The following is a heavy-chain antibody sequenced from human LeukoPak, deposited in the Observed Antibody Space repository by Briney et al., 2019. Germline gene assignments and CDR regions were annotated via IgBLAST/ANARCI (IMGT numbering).Heavy chain of an antibody. CDR2: ISSSSSTI. V-gene: IGHV3-48*01. J-gene: IGHJ6*03. Sequence: GGSLRLSCAASGFTFSSYSMNWVRQAPGKGLEWVSYISSSSSTIYYADSVKGRFTISRDNAKNSLYLQMNSLRAEDTAVYYCARGPGGRRGYYPLEDSYYYYYMDVWGKGTTVTVSS. D-gene: IGHD3-22*01. CDR3: ARGPGGRRGYYPLEDSYYYYYMDV. CDR1: GFTFSSYS.